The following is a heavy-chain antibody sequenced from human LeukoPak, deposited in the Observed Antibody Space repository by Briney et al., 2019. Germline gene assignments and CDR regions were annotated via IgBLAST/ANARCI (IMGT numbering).Heavy chain of an antibody. CDR1: DDSISDYY. V-gene: IGHV4-59*12. Sequence: SETLSLTCSVSDDSISDYYRGWIRQPPGKGLEWIGYFHNNGTSTYNPSLKSRVIMSVDMSKSQFSLKLTSVTAADTAVYFCARLAYYLDSSGYYLYYFDNWGQGTPVTVSS. J-gene: IGHJ4*02. CDR2: FHNNGTS. CDR3: ARLAYYLDSSGYYLYYFDN. D-gene: IGHD3-22*01.